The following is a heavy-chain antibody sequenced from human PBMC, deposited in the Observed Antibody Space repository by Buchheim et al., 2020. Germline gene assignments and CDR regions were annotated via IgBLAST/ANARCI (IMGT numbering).Heavy chain of an antibody. V-gene: IGHV3-30-3*02. J-gene: IGHJ4*02. CDR3: AKPTVTESTRYFDS. D-gene: IGHD4-17*01. Sequence: QVQLVESGGGVVQPGTSLRLSCAASGFTFSAYSMHWVRQAPGKGLEWVAVISNDGYDIYYADSVKGRFSISRDNSHNTLCLQMNSLRVDDTALYYCAKPTVTESTRYFDSWGQGTL. CDR1: GFTFSAYS. CDR2: ISNDGYDI.